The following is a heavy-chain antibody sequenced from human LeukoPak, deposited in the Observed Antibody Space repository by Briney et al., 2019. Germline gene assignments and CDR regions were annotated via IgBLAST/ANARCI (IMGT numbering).Heavy chain of an antibody. J-gene: IGHJ4*02. Sequence: PSETLSLTCAVSGASISSGDYYWSWIRQPPGKGLEWIGYIYYSGSTYYNPSLKSRVTISVDKSKNQFSLKLSSVTAADTAVYYCARVGRSWTGDYWGQGTLVTVSS. V-gene: IGHV4-30-4*01. D-gene: IGHD6-13*01. CDR1: GASISSGDYY. CDR3: ARVGRSWTGDY. CDR2: IYYSGST.